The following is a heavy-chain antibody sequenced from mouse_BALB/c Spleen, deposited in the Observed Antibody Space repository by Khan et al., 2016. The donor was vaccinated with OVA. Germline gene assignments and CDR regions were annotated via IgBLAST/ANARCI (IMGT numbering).Heavy chain of an antibody. Sequence: EVELVESGGGLVKPGGSLKLSCAASGFTFSSYTMSWVRQTPEKRLGWVATISSGGSYTYYPDSVKGRFTLSRDNAKNTLYLQMTSLKSEDTAIYYCTRGEGYYGNPYAMDFWGQGTSVTVSS. D-gene: IGHD2-1*01. CDR1: GFTFSSYT. CDR2: ISSGGSYT. CDR3: TRGEGYYGNPYAMDF. J-gene: IGHJ4*01. V-gene: IGHV5-6-4*01.